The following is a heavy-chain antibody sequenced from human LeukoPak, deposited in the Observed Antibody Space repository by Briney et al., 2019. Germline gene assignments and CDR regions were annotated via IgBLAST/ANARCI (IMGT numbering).Heavy chain of an antibody. D-gene: IGHD1-26*01. V-gene: IGHV3-48*01. CDR3: ARDQEGPTSY. CDR1: GFTFSSYS. CDR2: ISSFGGTI. Sequence: GGSLRLSCVASGFTFSSYSMNWVRQAPGKGLEWISYISSFGGTIYYADSVKGRFTISRDNAKNSLCLQMNSLRAEDTAVYYCARDQEGPTSYWGQGTLVTVSS. J-gene: IGHJ4*02.